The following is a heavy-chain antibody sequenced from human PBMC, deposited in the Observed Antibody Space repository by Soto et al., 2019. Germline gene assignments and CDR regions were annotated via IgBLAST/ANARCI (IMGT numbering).Heavy chain of an antibody. V-gene: IGHV4-39*01. J-gene: IGHJ4*02. Sequence: QLQLQESGPGLVKPSETLSLPCTVSGGSISSSSYYLGWIRQPPGKGLEWIGSIYYSGSTFSNPALRRRVTISVDTSKNQFSRKLSSVTAADTAVYYCARHRGHYGGNIGYWGQGTLVTVSS. CDR1: GGSISSSSYY. D-gene: IGHD4-17*01. CDR3: ARHRGHYGGNIGY. CDR2: IYYSGST.